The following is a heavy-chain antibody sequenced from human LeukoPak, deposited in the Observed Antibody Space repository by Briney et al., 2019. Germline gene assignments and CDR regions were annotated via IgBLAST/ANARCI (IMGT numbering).Heavy chain of an antibody. J-gene: IGHJ4*02. CDR3: ASTIFGVVN. CDR2: ISSSSSTI. CDR1: GFTFSSYS. V-gene: IGHV3-48*04. D-gene: IGHD3-3*01. Sequence: PGGSLRLSCAASGFTFSSYSMNWVRQAPGKGLEWVSYISSSSSTIYYADSVKGRFTISRDNAKNSLYLQMNSLRAEDTAEYYCASTIFGVVNWGQGTLVTVSS.